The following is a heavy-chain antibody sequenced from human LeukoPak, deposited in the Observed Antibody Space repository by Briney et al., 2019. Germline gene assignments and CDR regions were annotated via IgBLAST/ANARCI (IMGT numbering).Heavy chain of an antibody. CDR3: ARIKGRMWDYGDYVTHAFDI. D-gene: IGHD4-17*01. CDR2: IYSGGST. Sequence: GGSLRLSCAASGFTVSSNYMSWVRQAPGKGLEWVSVIYSGGSTYYADSVKGRFTISRDNSKNTLYLQMNSLRAEDTAVYYCARIKGRMWDYGDYVTHAFDIWGQGTMVTVSS. CDR1: GFTVSSNY. J-gene: IGHJ3*02. V-gene: IGHV3-53*01.